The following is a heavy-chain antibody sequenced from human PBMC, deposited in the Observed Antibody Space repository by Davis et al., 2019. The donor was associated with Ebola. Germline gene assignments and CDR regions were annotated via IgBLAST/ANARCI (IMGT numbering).Heavy chain of an antibody. V-gene: IGHV4-34*01. CDR1: GGSFSGFH. CDR3: ARFNGEQQLAPFDY. J-gene: IGHJ4*01. Sequence: MPSETLSLTCAVYGGSFSGFHWSWIRQSPGKGLDWIGEIDQRGSTDYNPSLKSRVTISIDTSKNQFSLKLSSVTAADTAIYYCARFNGEQQLAPFDYWGRGTPVTVSS. D-gene: IGHD6-13*01. CDR2: IDQRGST.